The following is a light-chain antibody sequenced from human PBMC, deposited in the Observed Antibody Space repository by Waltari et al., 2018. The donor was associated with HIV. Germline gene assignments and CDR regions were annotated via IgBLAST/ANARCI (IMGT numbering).Light chain of an antibody. CDR1: SRDVGGYNY. Sequence: SALTQPRPVSGSPGQSATIPCTGTSRDVGGYNYVSWYQQHPGKAPKLMIYDVSKRPSGVPDRFSGSKSGNTASLTISGLQAEDEADYYCCSYAGSYTHVVFGGGTKLTVL. CDR2: DVS. V-gene: IGLV2-11*01. CDR3: CSYAGSYTHVV. J-gene: IGLJ2*01.